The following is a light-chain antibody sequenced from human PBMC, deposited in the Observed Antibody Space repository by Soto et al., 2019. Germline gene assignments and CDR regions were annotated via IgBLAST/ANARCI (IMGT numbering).Light chain of an antibody. CDR2: AAT. CDR3: QQANAFPPA. V-gene: IGKV1-12*01. J-gene: IGKJ4*01. CDR1: QPINNW. Sequence: DIQMTQSPSSVSASVGDRVTITCRASQPINNWVAWYQQRAGKAPNLLIYAATNLLSGVPSRFSGSGSGTDFTLTISSLQPEDFATYNCQQANAFPPALGGGTKVDLK.